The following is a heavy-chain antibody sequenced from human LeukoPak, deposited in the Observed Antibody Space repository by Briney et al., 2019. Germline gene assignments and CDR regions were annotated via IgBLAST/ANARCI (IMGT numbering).Heavy chain of an antibody. CDR1: GFTFTRYW. CDR3: ARDSYEVGATFDY. CDR2: INIDGTTT. D-gene: IGHD1-26*01. J-gene: IGHJ4*02. Sequence: PGGSLRLSCAASGFTFTRYWMHWVRQVPGKGLEWISRINIDGTTTNYADSVKGRFTVSRDNAKNTMYLQVNSLRVEDTAVYYCARDSYEVGATFDYWGQGTLVTVSS. V-gene: IGHV3-74*01.